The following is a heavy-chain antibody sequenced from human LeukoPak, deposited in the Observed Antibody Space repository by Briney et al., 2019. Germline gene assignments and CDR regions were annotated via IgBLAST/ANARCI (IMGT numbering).Heavy chain of an antibody. CDR3: AKTASSSGE. CDR2: ISGNSDKT. CDR1: GFTFSTTG. D-gene: IGHD6-6*01. Sequence: PGGSLRLSCAAPGFTFSTTGMSWVRQAPGKGLEWVSGISGNSDKTYYTDSVKGRFSVFRDNSRNTLYLQMNNVRVEDTALYYCAKTASSSGEWGQGTLVTVSS. V-gene: IGHV3-23*01. J-gene: IGHJ4*02.